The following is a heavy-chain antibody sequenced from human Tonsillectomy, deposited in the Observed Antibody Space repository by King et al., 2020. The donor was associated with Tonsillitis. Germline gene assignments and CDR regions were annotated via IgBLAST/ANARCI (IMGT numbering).Heavy chain of an antibody. CDR2: IYYSGST. Sequence: VQLQESGPGLVKPSETLSLTCTVSCGSISSYYWSWIRQPPGKGLEWIGYIYYSGSTNYNPSLKSRVTISVDTSKNQFSLKLGSVTAADTAVYYCARDQNYYDSSGYYRGGFDYWGQGTLVTVSS. CDR3: ARDQNYYDSSGYYRGGFDY. CDR1: CGSISSYY. V-gene: IGHV4-59*01. D-gene: IGHD3-22*01. J-gene: IGHJ4*02.